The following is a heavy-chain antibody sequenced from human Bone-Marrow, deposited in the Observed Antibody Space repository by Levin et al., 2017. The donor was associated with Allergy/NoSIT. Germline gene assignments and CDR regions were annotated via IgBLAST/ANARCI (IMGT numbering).Heavy chain of an antibody. J-gene: IGHJ3*02. V-gene: IGHV3-48*03. CDR1: GFTFSSYE. CDR3: ARRATLTYHAFDI. D-gene: IGHD5-12*01. CDR2: TSYDGTTT. Sequence: GGSLRLSCVVSGFTFSSYEMSWVRQAPGKGLEWVSYTSYDGTTTYYADSMKGRFIISRDNPKNSLFLQMKSLRAEDTAVYYCARRATLTYHAFDIWGQGTMVTVSS.